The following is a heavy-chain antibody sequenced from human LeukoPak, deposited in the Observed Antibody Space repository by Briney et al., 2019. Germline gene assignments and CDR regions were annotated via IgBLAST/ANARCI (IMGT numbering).Heavy chain of an antibody. CDR3: ARGALRYFDY. Sequence: GGPLRISCAASGFTFSSYSMNWVRQAPGKGLEWVSSISSSSSYIYYADSVKGRFTISRDNAKNSLYLQMNSLRAEDTAVYYCARGALRYFDYGGQGTLVTVSS. D-gene: IGHD4-17*01. J-gene: IGHJ4*02. V-gene: IGHV3-21*01. CDR2: ISSSSSYI. CDR1: GFTFSSYS.